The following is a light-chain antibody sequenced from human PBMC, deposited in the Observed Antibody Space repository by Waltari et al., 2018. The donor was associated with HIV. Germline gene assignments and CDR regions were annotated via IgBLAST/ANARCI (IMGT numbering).Light chain of an antibody. V-gene: IGLV2-23*02. Sequence: QSALTQPASVSGSPGPSLTISCTGTSSNVGRYNLYSWYQQHPGRAPKVMIYEVSKRPSGVSNRFSGSKSGNTASLTISGLQAEDEADYYCCSYTGSNPFLLFGGGTKLTVL. J-gene: IGLJ2*01. CDR3: CSYTGSNPFLL. CDR2: EVS. CDR1: SSNVGRYNL.